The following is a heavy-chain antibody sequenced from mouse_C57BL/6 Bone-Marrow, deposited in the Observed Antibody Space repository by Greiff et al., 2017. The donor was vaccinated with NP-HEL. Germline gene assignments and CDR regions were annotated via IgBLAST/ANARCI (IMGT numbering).Heavy chain of an antibody. J-gene: IGHJ4*01. Sequence: QVQLQQSGAELVRPGTSVKMSCTASGFTFTNYWIGWAQQRPGHGLEWIGDIYPGGGYTNYNEKFKGRVTLTADKSSSTAYMQFSSLTSEDSAIYYCARGRHYAMDYWGQGTSVTVSS. CDR1: GFTFTNYW. CDR2: IYPGGGYT. CDR3: ARGRHYAMDY. V-gene: IGHV1-63*01.